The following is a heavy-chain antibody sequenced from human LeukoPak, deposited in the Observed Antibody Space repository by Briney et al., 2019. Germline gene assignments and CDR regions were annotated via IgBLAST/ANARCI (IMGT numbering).Heavy chain of an antibody. CDR3: ARVPRGYSYGTVFDX. V-gene: IGHV4-4*07. J-gene: IGHJ4*02. D-gene: IGHD5-18*01. CDR1: GGSITSYY. Sequence: SETLSLTCTVSGGSITSYYWSWLRQPAGKGLEWIGRIYSSGTTNYNPSLKSRVTMSIDTTQFSLKLSSVTAADTAVYYCARVPRGYSYGTVFDXXXQXTXVTVSS. CDR2: IYSSGTT.